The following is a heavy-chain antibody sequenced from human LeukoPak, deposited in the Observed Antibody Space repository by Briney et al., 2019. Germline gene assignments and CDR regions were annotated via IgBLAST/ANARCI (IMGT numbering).Heavy chain of an antibody. CDR2: IYYSGST. CDR3: ARTILRFTGEFDI. CDR1: GGSISSGDYY. V-gene: IGHV4-30-4*01. D-gene: IGHD1-26*01. J-gene: IGHJ3*02. Sequence: SQTLSLTCTVSGGSISSGDYYWSWIRQPPGKGLEWIGYIYYSGSTYYNPSLKSRVTISVGTSKNQFSLKLSSVTAADTAVYYCARTILRFTGEFDIWGQGTMVTVSS.